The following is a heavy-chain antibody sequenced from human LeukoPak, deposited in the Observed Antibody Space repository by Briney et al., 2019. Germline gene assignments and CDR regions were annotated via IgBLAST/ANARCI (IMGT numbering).Heavy chain of an antibody. CDR3: ARGEAAGLSWFDP. CDR2: IHYSGST. V-gene: IGHV4-59*12. Sequence: SETLSLTCTVSGGSNYWSWIRQPPGKGLEWIGYIHYSGSTYYNPSLKSRVTISVDTSKNRFSLKLSSVTAADTAVYYCARGEAAGLSWFDPWGQGTLVTVSS. J-gene: IGHJ5*02. CDR1: GGSNY. D-gene: IGHD6-13*01.